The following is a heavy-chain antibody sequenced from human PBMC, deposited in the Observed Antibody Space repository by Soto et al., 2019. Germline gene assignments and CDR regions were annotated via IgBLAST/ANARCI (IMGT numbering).Heavy chain of an antibody. CDR1: GGSISSGGYS. D-gene: IGHD4-17*01. Sequence: QLQLQESGSGLVKPSQTLSLTCAVSGGSISSGGYSWSWIRQPPGKGLEWIGYIYHSGSTYYNPSLKSRVTISVDRSKHQFSLKLISVTAADTAVYYCASLYGGTDRVDYWGQGTLVTVSS. V-gene: IGHV4-30-2*01. CDR2: IYHSGST. CDR3: ASLYGGTDRVDY. J-gene: IGHJ4*02.